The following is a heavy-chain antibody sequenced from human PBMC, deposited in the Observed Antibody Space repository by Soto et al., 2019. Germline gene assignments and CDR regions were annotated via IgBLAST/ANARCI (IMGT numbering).Heavy chain of an antibody. V-gene: IGHV3-23*01. J-gene: IGHJ6*02. CDR1: GFTFSTYA. CDR2: ISSSGDGT. Sequence: GGSLRLSCAASGFTFSTYAVTWVRQAPGKGLEWASIISSSGDGTDYVDSVKGRFTISRDNSRNTLNLQVNSLRAEDTAVYYCAKNGDFGSWGMDVWGQGTTVTVSS. CDR3: AKNGDFGSWGMDV. D-gene: IGHD3-3*01.